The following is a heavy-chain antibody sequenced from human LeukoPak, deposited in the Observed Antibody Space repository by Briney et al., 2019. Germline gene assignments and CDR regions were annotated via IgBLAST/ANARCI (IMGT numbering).Heavy chain of an antibody. J-gene: IGHJ4*02. V-gene: IGHV1-69*05. CDR3: ARDFGSGSYLEPIYYFDY. CDR2: IIPIFGTA. CDR1: GGTFSSYA. D-gene: IGHD1-26*01. Sequence: ASVKVSCKASGGTFSSYAISWVRQAPGQGLEWMGGIIPIFGTANYAQKFQGRVTITTDESTSTAYMELSSLRSEDTAVYYCARDFGSGSYLEPIYYFDYWGQGTLVTVSS.